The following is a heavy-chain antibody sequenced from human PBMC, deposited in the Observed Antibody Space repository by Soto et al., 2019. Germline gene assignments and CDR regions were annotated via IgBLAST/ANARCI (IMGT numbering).Heavy chain of an antibody. CDR3: AKMEGMDPWAYALDY. CDR2: IYGGGNGP. Sequence: EVQVLESGGGLVQPGGSLRLSCAATGFTFSDFAMSWVRQAPGKGLEWVSRIYGGGNGPHYADSVKGRVTISRDNSKNTLYLQMNSLRAEDTAVYYCAKMEGMDPWAYALDYWGQGTLVTVYS. J-gene: IGHJ4*02. D-gene: IGHD2-2*03. CDR1: GFTFSDFA. V-gene: IGHV3-23*01.